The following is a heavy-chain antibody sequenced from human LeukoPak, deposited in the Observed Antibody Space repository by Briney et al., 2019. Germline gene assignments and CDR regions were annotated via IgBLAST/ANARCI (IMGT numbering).Heavy chain of an antibody. CDR2: ISYSGST. CDR3: ARRRYNYGACAFDI. CDR1: GGSISSITYY. V-gene: IGHV4-39*01. J-gene: IGHJ3*02. D-gene: IGHD5-18*01. Sequence: SETLSLTCTVSGGSISSITYYWGWIRQPPGKGLEWIGSISYSGSTYYNPSLQSRVTISVDTSKNQFSLKLSSVTAADTAVYYCARRRYNYGACAFDIWGQGTMVTVSS.